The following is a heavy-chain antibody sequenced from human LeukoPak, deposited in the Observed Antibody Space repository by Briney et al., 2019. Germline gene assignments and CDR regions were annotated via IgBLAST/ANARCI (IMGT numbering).Heavy chain of an antibody. J-gene: IGHJ4*02. CDR1: GGSISSSNW. D-gene: IGHD4-17*01. CDR3: ASTGDYGDLFDY. Sequence: SETLSLTCAVSGGSISSSNWWSWVRQPAGKGLEWIGRIYTSGSTNYNPSLKSRVTMSVDTSKNQFSLKLSSVTAADTAVYYCASTGDYGDLFDYWGQGTLVTVSS. CDR2: IYTSGST. V-gene: IGHV4-4*07.